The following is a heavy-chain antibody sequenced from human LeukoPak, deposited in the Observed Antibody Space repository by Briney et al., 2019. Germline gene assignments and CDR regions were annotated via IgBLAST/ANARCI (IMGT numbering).Heavy chain of an antibody. CDR2: ILNDGSQE. V-gene: IGHV3-33*01. D-gene: IGHD3-16*01. Sequence: GGSLRLSCAASGFTFSSYGMHWVRQAPGKGLEWVAVILNDGSQEKYADSVKGRFTISRDNSKNTLFLQMNSLRAEDTAVYYCARDDALGDNALDIWGQGTMITVSS. J-gene: IGHJ3*02. CDR1: GFTFSSYG. CDR3: ARDDALGDNALDI.